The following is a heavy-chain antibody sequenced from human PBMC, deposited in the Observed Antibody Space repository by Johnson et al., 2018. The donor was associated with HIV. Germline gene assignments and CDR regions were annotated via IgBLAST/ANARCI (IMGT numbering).Heavy chain of an antibody. CDR1: GFTFDDYA. D-gene: IGHD3-22*01. Sequence: VQLVESGGGLVQPGRSLRLSCAASGFTFDDYAMHWVRQAPGKGLEWVSGISWNSGSIGYADSVKGRFTISRDNAKNSRHLQMNSLRAEDTALYYCAKDLYYYDSSGYFAFDIWGQGTMVTVSS. CDR3: AKDLYYYDSSGYFAFDI. J-gene: IGHJ3*02. V-gene: IGHV3-9*01. CDR2: ISWNSGSI.